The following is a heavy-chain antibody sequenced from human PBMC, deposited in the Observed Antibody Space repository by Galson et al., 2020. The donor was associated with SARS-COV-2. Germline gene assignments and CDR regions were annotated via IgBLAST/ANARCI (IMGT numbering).Heavy chain of an antibody. J-gene: IGHJ4*02. V-gene: IGHV3-72*01. CDR1: GFTFSDHY. D-gene: IGHD3-9*01. CDR3: ARGLRYFDWLFQEGYYFDY. CDR2: TRNKANSYTT. Sequence: GGSLRLSCAASGFTFSDHYMDWVRQAPGKGLEWVGRTRNKANSYTTEYAASVKGRFTISRDDSKNSLYLQMNSLKTEDTAVYYCARGLRYFDWLFQEGYYFDYWGQGTLVTVS.